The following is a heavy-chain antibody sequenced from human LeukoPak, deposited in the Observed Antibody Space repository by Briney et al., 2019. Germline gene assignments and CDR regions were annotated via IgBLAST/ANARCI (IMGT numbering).Heavy chain of an antibody. CDR2: ITWNSAYK. CDR3: AKASDYGGNEFDY. CDR1: GFTFEHYG. V-gene: IGHV3-9*01. D-gene: IGHD4-23*01. J-gene: IGHJ4*02. Sequence: GRSLRLSCAASGFTFEHYGMHWVRQVPGKGLEWVAYITWNSAYKGYADSVKGRFAISRDNAKNSLHLQMNSLTAADTAFYYCAKASDYGGNEFDYWGQGTLVTASS.